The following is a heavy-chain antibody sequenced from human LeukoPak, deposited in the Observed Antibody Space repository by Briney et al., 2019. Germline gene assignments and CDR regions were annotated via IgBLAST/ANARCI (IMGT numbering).Heavy chain of an antibody. CDR1: GVSISSYY. Sequence: SETLSLTCTVSGVSISSYYWTWIRQPPGQGLEWIGYIYYSGSTKYNPSLKSRVPISVDTSKNQFSLNLSSLTAADTVVYHCARLRTWGSEWYLDLWGGGALVTVSS. D-gene: IGHD7-27*01. V-gene: IGHV4-59*01. CDR3: ARLRTWGSEWYLDL. J-gene: IGHJ2*01. CDR2: IYYSGST.